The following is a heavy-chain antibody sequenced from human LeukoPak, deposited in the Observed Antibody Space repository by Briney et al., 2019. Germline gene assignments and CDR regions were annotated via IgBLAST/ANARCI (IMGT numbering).Heavy chain of an antibody. CDR1: GGSFSIYY. V-gene: IGHV4-39*07. CDR3: ARGGSYVWGSYRLKSWFDP. D-gene: IGHD3-16*02. J-gene: IGHJ5*02. Sequence: SETLSLTCTVSGGSFSIYYWGWIRQPPGKGLECIGSIYYSGSTYYNPSLKSRVTISVDTSKNQFSLKLSSVTAADTAVYYCARGGSYVWGSYRLKSWFDPWGQGTLVTVSS. CDR2: IYYSGST.